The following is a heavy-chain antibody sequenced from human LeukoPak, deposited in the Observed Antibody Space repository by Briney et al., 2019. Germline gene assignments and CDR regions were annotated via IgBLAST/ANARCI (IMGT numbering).Heavy chain of an antibody. CDR3: ASLLSIYGDLDY. D-gene: IGHD4-17*01. CDR2: INHSGST. Sequence: PSETLSLTCAVYGGSFSGYYWSWIRQPPGKGLGWIGEINHSGSTSYNPSLKSRVTISVDTSKNQFSLKLSSVTAADTAVYYCASLLSIYGDLDYWGQVTLVTVSS. CDR1: GGSFSGYY. J-gene: IGHJ4*02. V-gene: IGHV4-34*01.